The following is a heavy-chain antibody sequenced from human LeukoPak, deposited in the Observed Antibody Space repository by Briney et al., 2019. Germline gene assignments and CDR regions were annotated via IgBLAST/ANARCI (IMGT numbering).Heavy chain of an antibody. Sequence: GGSLRLSCAASGFTASSNYMSWVRQAPGKGLEWVSVIYSGGSTYYADSVKGRFTISRDNSKNTLYLQMNSLRAEDTAVYYCARDLVGSTPGGYYYYMDVWGKGTTVTVSS. D-gene: IGHD1-7*01. CDR2: IYSGGST. CDR3: ARDLVGSTPGGYYYYMDV. J-gene: IGHJ6*03. CDR1: GFTASSNY. V-gene: IGHV3-66*02.